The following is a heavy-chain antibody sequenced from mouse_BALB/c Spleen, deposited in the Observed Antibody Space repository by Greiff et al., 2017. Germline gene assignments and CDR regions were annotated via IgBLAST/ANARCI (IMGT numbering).Heavy chain of an antibody. D-gene: IGHD1-1*01. Sequence: EVKLVESGGGLVKPGGSLKLSCAASGFTFSSYAMSWVRQTPEKRLEWVASISSGGSTYYPDSVKGRFTISRDNARNILYLQMSSLRSEDTAMYYCARERILLRFAYWGQGTLVTVSA. CDR1: GFTFSSYA. J-gene: IGHJ3*01. CDR3: ARERILLRFAY. V-gene: IGHV5-6-5*01. CDR2: ISSGGST.